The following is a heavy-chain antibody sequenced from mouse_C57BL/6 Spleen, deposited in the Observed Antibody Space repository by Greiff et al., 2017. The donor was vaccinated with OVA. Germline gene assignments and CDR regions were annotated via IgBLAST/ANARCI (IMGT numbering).Heavy chain of an antibody. J-gene: IGHJ1*03. V-gene: IGHV1-64*01. D-gene: IGHD2-5*01. Sequence: VQLQESGAELVKPGASVKLSCKASGYTFTSYWMHWVKQRPGQGLEWIGMIHPNSGSTNYNEKFKSKATLTVDKSSSTAYMQLSSLTSEDSAVYYCAREYSNLYFDVWGTGTTVTVSS. CDR2: IHPNSGST. CDR3: AREYSNLYFDV. CDR1: GYTFTSYW.